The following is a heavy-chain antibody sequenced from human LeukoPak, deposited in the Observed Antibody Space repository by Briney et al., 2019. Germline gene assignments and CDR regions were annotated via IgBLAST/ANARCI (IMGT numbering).Heavy chain of an antibody. J-gene: IGHJ4*02. CDR1: GFTFSNYE. V-gene: IGHV3-48*03. Sequence: GGSLRLSCAASGFTFSNYEMNWVRQASGKGLEWVSYISRSSGSSIYYADSVKGRFTISRDNAKSSLYLQMNSLRAEDTAVYYCARDSSGWYYFDYWGQGILVTVSS. D-gene: IGHD6-19*01. CDR2: ISRSSGSSI. CDR3: ARDSSGWYYFDY.